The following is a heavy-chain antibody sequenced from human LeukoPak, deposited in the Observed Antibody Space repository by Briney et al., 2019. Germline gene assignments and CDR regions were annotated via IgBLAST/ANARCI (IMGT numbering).Heavy chain of an antibody. Sequence: SETLSLTCTVSGGSISSYYWSWIRQSPGKGLECIGYIHYTGSTKYNPSLKSRVTISVDTSKNQFSLKLSSVTAADTAVYYCAREGKITMVRGVIRYYYMDVWGKGATVTISS. CDR1: GGSISSYY. D-gene: IGHD3-10*01. CDR2: IHYTGST. CDR3: AREGKITMVRGVIRYYYMDV. V-gene: IGHV4-59*12. J-gene: IGHJ6*03.